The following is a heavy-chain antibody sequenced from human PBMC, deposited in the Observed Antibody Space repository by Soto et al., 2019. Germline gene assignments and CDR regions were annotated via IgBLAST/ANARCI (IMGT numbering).Heavy chain of an antibody. D-gene: IGHD3-3*01. CDR1: GYTFPCYY. V-gene: IGHV1-2*02. Sequence: ASVKGSCKASGYTFPCYYMHWVRQAPGQGLEWMGWINPNSGGTNYADSVKGRFTISRDNSNSTVFLQMDGLRADDSAVYHCAKTGTMTAPFHIDFWGQGTLVNVSS. CDR3: AKTGTMTAPFHIDF. CDR2: INPNSGGT. J-gene: IGHJ4*02.